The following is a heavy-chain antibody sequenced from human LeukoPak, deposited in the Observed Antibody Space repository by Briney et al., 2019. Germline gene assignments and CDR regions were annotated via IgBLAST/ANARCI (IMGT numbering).Heavy chain of an antibody. D-gene: IGHD6-13*01. CDR1: GGSISSGGYY. Sequence: SETLSLTCTVSGGSISSGGYYWSWIRQHPGKGLEWIGYIYYSGSTNYNPSLKSRVTISVDTSKNQFSLKLSSVTAADTAVYYCAGESYSNTWAYYNYWGQGTLVTVSS. V-gene: IGHV4-31*03. CDR2: IYYSGST. CDR3: AGESYSNTWAYYNY. J-gene: IGHJ4*02.